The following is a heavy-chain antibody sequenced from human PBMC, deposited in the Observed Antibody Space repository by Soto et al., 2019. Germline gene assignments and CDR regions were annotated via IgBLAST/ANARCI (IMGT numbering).Heavy chain of an antibody. D-gene: IGHD2-2*01. J-gene: IGHJ4*02. CDR1: GGSISSYY. CDR2: IYYSGST. CDR3: ARDAPRTSYFDY. V-gene: IGHV4-59*01. Sequence: SETLSLTCTVSGGSISSYYWRWIRQPPGKRLEWIGYIYYSGSTFYNPSLKSRVTISVDTSKNQFSLKLSSVTAADTAVYYCARDAPRTSYFDYWGQGTLVTLSS.